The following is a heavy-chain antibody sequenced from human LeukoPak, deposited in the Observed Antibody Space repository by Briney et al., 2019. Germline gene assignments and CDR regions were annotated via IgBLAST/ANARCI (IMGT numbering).Heavy chain of an antibody. CDR2: ISSSGSTI. CDR1: GFTFSDYY. V-gene: IGHV3-11*04. CDR3: TREDYGGNSEWSGNYIDV. J-gene: IGHJ6*03. D-gene: IGHD4-23*01. Sequence: PGGSLRLSCAASGFTFSDYYNSWIRQAPGKGLEWVSYISSSGSTIYYADSVKGRFTISRDNGKNSLYLQMNSLRAEDTPVYYCTREDYGGNSEWSGNYIDVWGKRTTVTVSS.